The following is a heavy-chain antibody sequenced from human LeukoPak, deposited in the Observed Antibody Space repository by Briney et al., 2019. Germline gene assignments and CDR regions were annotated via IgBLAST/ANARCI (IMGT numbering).Heavy chain of an antibody. CDR1: GFTFSDYY. D-gene: IGHD3-22*01. J-gene: IGHJ1*01. CDR2: ISSSGSTI. CDR3: ACRNYYDSSGYYYEYFQH. V-gene: IGHV3-11*04. Sequence: PGGSLRLSCAASGFTFSDYYMSWIRQAPGKGLEWVSYISSSGSTIYYADSVKGRFTISRDNAKNSLYLQMDSLRAEDTAVYYCACRNYYDSSGYYYEYFQHWGQGTLVTVSS.